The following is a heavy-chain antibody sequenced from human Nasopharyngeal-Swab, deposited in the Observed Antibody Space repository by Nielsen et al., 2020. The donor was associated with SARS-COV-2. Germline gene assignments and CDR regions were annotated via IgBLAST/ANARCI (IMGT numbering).Heavy chain of an antibody. J-gene: IGHJ6*02. CDR3: AHRWGGSYGQRLGMDV. Sequence: SGPTLVKPTQTLTLTCTFSGFSLSTSGVGVGWIRQPPGKALEWLALIYWDDDKRYSPSLKSRLTITKDTSKNQVVLTMTNMDPVDTATYYCAHRWGGSYGQRLGMDVWGQGTTVTVSS. D-gene: IGHD1-26*01. V-gene: IGHV2-5*02. CDR2: IYWDDDK. CDR1: GFSLSTSGVG.